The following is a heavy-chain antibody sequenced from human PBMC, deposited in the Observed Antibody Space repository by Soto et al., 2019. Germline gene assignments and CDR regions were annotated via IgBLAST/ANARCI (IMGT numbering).Heavy chain of an antibody. Sequence: GSGPTLVNPTQTLTLTCTFSGFSFDTYGEGVGWIRQPPGEPLEWLALIYWNDDKRYNPSLEDRLTISKDTSENLVVLTMANMDPVDTATYYCAHRVPQYLGHYNWFDPWGQGILVTVSS. V-gene: IGHV2-5*01. CDR1: GFSFDTYGEG. D-gene: IGHD2-2*01. CDR2: IYWNDDK. J-gene: IGHJ5*02. CDR3: AHRVPQYLGHYNWFDP.